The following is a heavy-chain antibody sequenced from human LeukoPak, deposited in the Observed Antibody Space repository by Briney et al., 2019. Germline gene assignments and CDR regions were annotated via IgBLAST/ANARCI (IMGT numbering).Heavy chain of an antibody. CDR1: GFTFSNYD. D-gene: IGHD3-22*01. Sequence: GGSLRLSCAASGFTFSNYDMHWVRQAPGKGLEWVAVISYDGSNKYYADSVKGRFTISRDNSKNTLYLQMNSLRAEDTAVYYCAKDVVGYDSSGYYFTNPGYFDYWGQGTLVTVSS. CDR3: AKDVVGYDSSGYYFTNPGYFDY. CDR2: ISYDGSNK. V-gene: IGHV3-30*18. J-gene: IGHJ4*02.